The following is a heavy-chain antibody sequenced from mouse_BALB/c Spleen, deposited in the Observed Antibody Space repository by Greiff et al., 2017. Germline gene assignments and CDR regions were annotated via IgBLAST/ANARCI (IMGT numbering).Heavy chain of an antibody. CDR2: ISYDGSN. J-gene: IGHJ3*01. CDR1: GYSITSGYY. D-gene: IGHD1-2*01. V-gene: IGHV3-6*02. Sequence: EVKLMESGPGLVKPSQSLSLTCSVTGYSITSGYYWNWIRQFPGNKLEWMGYISYDGSNNYNPSLKNRISITRDTSKNQFFLKLNSVTTEDTATYYCARAPSLAWFAYWGQGTLVTVSA. CDR3: ARAPSLAWFAY.